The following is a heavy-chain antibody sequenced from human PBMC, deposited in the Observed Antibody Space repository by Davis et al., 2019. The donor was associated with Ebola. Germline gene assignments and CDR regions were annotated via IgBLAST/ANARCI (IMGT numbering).Heavy chain of an antibody. V-gene: IGHV4-59*08. CDR3: ARAHDSSGYSLDY. CDR1: GGSFSGYY. Sequence: MPSETLSLTCAVYGGSFSGYYWSWIRQPPGKGLEWIGYIYYSGSTNYNPSLKSRVTISVDTSKNQFSLKLSSVNAADTAVYYCARAHDSSGYSLDYWGQGTLVTVSS. D-gene: IGHD3-22*01. J-gene: IGHJ4*02. CDR2: IYYSGST.